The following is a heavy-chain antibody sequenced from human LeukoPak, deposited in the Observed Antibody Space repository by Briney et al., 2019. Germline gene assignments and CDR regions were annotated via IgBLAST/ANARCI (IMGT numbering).Heavy chain of an antibody. CDR2: IYYSGST. V-gene: IGHV4-59*01. Sequence: SETLSLTCTVSGGSISSYYWSWIRQPPGKGLEWIGYIYYSGSTNYNPSLKSRVTISEDTSKNQFSLKLSSVTAADTAVYYCARADCSGGSCYADYWGQGTLVTVSS. CDR1: GGSISSYY. J-gene: IGHJ4*02. CDR3: ARADCSGGSCYADY. D-gene: IGHD2-15*01.